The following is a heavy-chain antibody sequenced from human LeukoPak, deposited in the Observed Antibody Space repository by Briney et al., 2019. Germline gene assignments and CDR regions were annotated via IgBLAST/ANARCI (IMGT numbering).Heavy chain of an antibody. Sequence: GGSLSLSCVASGFIVNDHAMHWVRQAPGKGLEWVAGIYWNGVDKGYADSVKGRFTISRDNAKNTLYLQMNSLRAEDTAVDYCAREGGSGYRYYYYGMDVWGQGTTVTVSS. CDR1: GFIVNDHA. J-gene: IGHJ6*02. CDR2: IYWNGVDK. V-gene: IGHV3-9*01. CDR3: AREGGSGYRYYYYGMDV. D-gene: IGHD3-22*01.